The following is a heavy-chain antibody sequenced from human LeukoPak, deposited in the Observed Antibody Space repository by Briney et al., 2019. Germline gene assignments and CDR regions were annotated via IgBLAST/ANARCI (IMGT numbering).Heavy chain of an antibody. CDR1: GFTFSSYS. J-gene: IGHJ6*02. CDR3: ARDLWYDSRFMDV. D-gene: IGHD3-22*01. V-gene: IGHV3-21*01. Sequence: GGALRPSCAASGFTFSSYSMNWVRHAPGKGLEWVSFISSSSSYIYYADSVKGRFTISRDNAKNSLYLQMSSLRAEDTAVYYCARDLWYDSRFMDVWGQGTTVTVSS. CDR2: ISSSSSYI.